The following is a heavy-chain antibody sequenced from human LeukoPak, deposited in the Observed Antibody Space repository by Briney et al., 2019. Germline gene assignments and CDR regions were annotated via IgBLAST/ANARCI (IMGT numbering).Heavy chain of an antibody. V-gene: IGHV3-23*01. CDR1: GFTFSSYA. D-gene: IGHD6-19*01. J-gene: IGHJ4*02. CDR2: ISGSGGST. CDR3: AKSRDIPVAGISDY. Sequence: GGSLSLSCAASGFTFSSYAMSWVRQAPGKGLEWVSAISGSGGSTYYADSVKGRFTISRDNSKNTLYLQMNSLRAEDTAVYYCAKSRDIPVAGISDYWGQGTLVTVSS.